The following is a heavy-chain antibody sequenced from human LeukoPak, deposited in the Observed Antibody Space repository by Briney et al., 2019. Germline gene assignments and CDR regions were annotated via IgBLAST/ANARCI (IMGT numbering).Heavy chain of an antibody. Sequence: SQTLSLTCTVSGGSISSSSYYWGWIRQPPGKGLEWIGSIYYSGSTYYNPSLKSRVTISVDTSKNQFSLKLSSVTAADTAVYYCATETYYYGSGSFYPFYYYYYMDVWGKGTTVTISS. J-gene: IGHJ6*03. CDR1: GGSISSSSYY. CDR3: ATETYYYGSGSFYPFYYYYYMDV. D-gene: IGHD3-10*01. V-gene: IGHV4-39*01. CDR2: IYYSGST.